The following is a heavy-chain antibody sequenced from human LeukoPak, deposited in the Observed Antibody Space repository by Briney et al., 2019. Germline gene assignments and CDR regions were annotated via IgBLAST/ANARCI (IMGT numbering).Heavy chain of an antibody. J-gene: IGHJ6*03. Sequence: SETLSLTCTVSGYSISSGYYWGWIRQPPGKGLEWIGSIYHSGSTYYNPSLKSRVTISVDTSKNQFSLKLSSVTAADTAVYYCASFNGAYYYYYMDVWGKGTTVTISS. CDR3: ASFNGAYYYYYMDV. V-gene: IGHV4-38-2*02. CDR1: GYSISSGYY. CDR2: IYHSGST. D-gene: IGHD3-10*01.